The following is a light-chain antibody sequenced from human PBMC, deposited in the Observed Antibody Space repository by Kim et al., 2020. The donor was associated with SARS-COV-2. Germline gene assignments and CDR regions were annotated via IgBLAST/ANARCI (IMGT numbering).Light chain of an antibody. V-gene: IGLV1-47*01. Sequence: ELTQPPSASGTPGQRVTISCSGSSSNIGSNYVYWYQQLPGTAPKLLIYRNNQRPSGVPDRISGSKSGTSASLAISGLRSEDEADYYCAAWDDSLSGPGVFGGGTQLTVL. CDR3: AAWDDSLSGPGV. CDR2: RNN. CDR1: SSNIGSNY. J-gene: IGLJ3*02.